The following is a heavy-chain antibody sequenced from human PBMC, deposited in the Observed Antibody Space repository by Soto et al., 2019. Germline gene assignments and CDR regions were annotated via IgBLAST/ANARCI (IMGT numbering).Heavy chain of an antibody. D-gene: IGHD1-26*01. CDR3: ARSVVWEPRDD. CDR2: ISAHNGNT. CDR1: GYTFTSYG. V-gene: IGHV1-18*01. Sequence: QVQLVQSGAEVKKPGASVKVSCKASGYTFTSYGISLVRQAPGQGLAWMGWISAHNGNTNYAQKFNVRVTMTTDTSTSTAYMELRSLRSDDTAVYYCARSVVWEPRDDWGQGTLVTVSS. J-gene: IGHJ4*02.